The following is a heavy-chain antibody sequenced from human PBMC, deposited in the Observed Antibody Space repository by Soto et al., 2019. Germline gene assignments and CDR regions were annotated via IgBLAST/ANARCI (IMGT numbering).Heavy chain of an antibody. CDR3: ARRIVD. V-gene: IGHV4-31*03. CDR2: IYYSGRT. J-gene: IGHJ4*02. CDR1: GGSISNGGYY. Sequence: QVQLLESGPGLVKPSQTLSLTCTVSGGSISNGGYYWTWIRQHPGKGLEWIGYIYYSGRTYYNPSLKSRLTMSVDTSKNQFSLKLSSVTAADTAVYYCARRIVDWGQGTLVTVSS. D-gene: IGHD2-21*01.